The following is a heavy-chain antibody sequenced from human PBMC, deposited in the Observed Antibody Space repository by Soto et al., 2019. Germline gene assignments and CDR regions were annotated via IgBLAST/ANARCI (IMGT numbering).Heavy chain of an antibody. Sequence: GGSLRLSCTAYGFTFSTHGINWVRQAPGKGLEWVSYISGSSRVIYHADSVKGRFTISRDNAENSLYLQMKSLRDEDTAVYYCARSIEAAGDGMDVWGQGTTVTVSS. V-gene: IGHV3-48*02. CDR3: ARSIEAAGDGMDV. D-gene: IGHD6-13*01. CDR2: ISGSSRVI. CDR1: GFTFSTHG. J-gene: IGHJ6*02.